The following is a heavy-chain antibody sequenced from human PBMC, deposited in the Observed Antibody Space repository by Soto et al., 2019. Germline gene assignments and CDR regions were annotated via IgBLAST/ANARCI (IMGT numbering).Heavy chain of an antibody. D-gene: IGHD2-2*01. CDR3: TRKGYCSSTSCYRYYYGMDV. J-gene: IGHJ6*02. Sequence: SGGSLRLSCTASGFTFGDYAMSWVRQAPGKGLEWVGFIRSKAYGGTTEYAASVKGRFTISRDDSKSIAYLQMNSLKTEDTAVYYCTRKGYCSSTSCYRYYYGMDVWGQGTTVTVSS. CDR2: IRSKAYGGTT. CDR1: GFTFGDYA. V-gene: IGHV3-49*04.